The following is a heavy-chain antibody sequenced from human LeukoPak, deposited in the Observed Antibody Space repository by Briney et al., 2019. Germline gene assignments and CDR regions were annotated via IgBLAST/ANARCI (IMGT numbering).Heavy chain of an antibody. CDR1: GFTVSSNY. CDR3: ASNTIAVAALVDY. CDR2: IYSGGST. Sequence: GGSLRLSCAASGFTVSSNYMSWARQAPGKGLEWVSVIYSGGSTYYADSVKGRFTISGDNSKNTLYLQMNSLRAEDTAVYYCASNTIAVAALVDYWGQGTLVTVSS. V-gene: IGHV3-66*01. J-gene: IGHJ4*02. D-gene: IGHD6-19*01.